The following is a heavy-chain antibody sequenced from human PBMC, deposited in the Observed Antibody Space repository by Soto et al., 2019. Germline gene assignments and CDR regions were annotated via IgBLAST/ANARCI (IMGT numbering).Heavy chain of an antibody. CDR2: VYYTGDT. J-gene: IGHJ6*02. D-gene: IGHD4-17*01. CDR1: SGPDRSHN. CDR3: VIQGIDYLHGLVDV. Sequence: QVQLQQSGPRLVKPSETLSLTCTVSSGPDRSHNWGWIRQPPGRGLEWIGYVYYTGDTAYNPSLRSRLSISADTSTNDISLTLSSVTAADTAVYYCVIQGIDYLHGLVDVWGQGTTVSVSS. V-gene: IGHV4-59*08.